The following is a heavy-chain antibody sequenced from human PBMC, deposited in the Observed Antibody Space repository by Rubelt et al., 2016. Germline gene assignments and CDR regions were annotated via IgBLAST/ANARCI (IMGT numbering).Heavy chain of an antibody. V-gene: IGHV3-9*01. Sequence: GYADSVKGRFTISRDNAKNSLYLQMNSLRAEDTAVYYCAKQLVLYYGMDVWGQGTTVTVSS. CDR3: AKQLVLYYGMDV. D-gene: IGHD6-6*01. J-gene: IGHJ6*02.